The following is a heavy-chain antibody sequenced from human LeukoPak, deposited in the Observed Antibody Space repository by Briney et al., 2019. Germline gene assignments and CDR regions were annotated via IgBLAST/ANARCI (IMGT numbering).Heavy chain of an antibody. J-gene: IGHJ4*02. CDR3: ARRYYYDSSGYYTSFDY. CDR2: ISSSGSTI. CDR1: GFTFSSYE. V-gene: IGHV3-48*03. D-gene: IGHD3-22*01. Sequence: GGSLRLSCAASGFTFSSYEMNWVRQAPGKGLEWVSYISSSGSTIYYADSVKGRFTISRDNAKNSLYLQMNSLRAEDTAVYYCARRYYYDSSGYYTSFDYWGQGTLVTVSS.